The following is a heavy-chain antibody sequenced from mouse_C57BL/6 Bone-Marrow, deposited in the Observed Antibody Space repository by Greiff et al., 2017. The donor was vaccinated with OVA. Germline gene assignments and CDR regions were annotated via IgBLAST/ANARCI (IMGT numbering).Heavy chain of an antibody. V-gene: IGHV1-15*01. CDR1: GYTFTDYE. Sequence: VQLKESGAELVRPGASVTLSCKASGYTFTDYEMHWVKQTPVHGLEWIGAIDPETGGTAYNQKFKGKAILTADKSSSTAYMELRSLTSEDSAVYYGTRGYSNYYAMDYWGQGTSVTGSS. CDR3: TRGYSNYYAMDY. D-gene: IGHD2-5*01. CDR2: IDPETGGT. J-gene: IGHJ4*01.